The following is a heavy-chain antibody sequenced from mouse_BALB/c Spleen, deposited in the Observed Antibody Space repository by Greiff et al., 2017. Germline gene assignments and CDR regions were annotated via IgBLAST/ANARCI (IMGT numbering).Heavy chain of an antibody. CDR1: GISLTSYG. CDR3: ARDYDYPWFAY. J-gene: IGHJ3*01. Sequence: VHLVESGPGLVAPSQSLSITCTVSGISLTSYGVHWVRQPPGKGLEWLGVIWAGGSTNYNSALMSRLSISKDNSKSQVFLKMNSLQTDDTAMYYCARDYDYPWFAYWGQGTLVTVSA. V-gene: IGHV2-9*02. D-gene: IGHD2-4*01. CDR2: IWAGGST.